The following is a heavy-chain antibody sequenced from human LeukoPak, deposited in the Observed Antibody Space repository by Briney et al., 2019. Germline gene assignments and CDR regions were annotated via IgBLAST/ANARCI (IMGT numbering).Heavy chain of an antibody. CDR3: ARILPFDYGDYAGAFDI. Sequence: SETLSLTCTVSGGSILDSTYYWAWIRQPPGKGLEWIATIFYTGNTHFNPSLKSRVTMSVDTVKNQFSLNLNSVTAADTAVYYCARILPFDYGDYAGAFDIWGLGTLVTVSS. V-gene: IGHV4-39*01. J-gene: IGHJ3*02. D-gene: IGHD4-17*01. CDR1: GGSILDSTYY. CDR2: IFYTGNT.